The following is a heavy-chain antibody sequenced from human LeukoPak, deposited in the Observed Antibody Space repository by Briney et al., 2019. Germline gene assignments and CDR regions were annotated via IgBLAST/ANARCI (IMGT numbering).Heavy chain of an antibody. J-gene: IGHJ5*02. Sequence: ASVKVSCKASGYTFSTYGITWVRQAPGHGLEWMGWISTYIQKTNYAQKFQGRVTMTTDTSTNTAYMEVRTLTYDDTAVYYCARGKKPGVGVAGTGYVFDPWGQGTLVIVSS. D-gene: IGHD6-19*01. V-gene: IGHV1-18*01. CDR3: ARGKKPGVGVAGTGYVFDP. CDR1: GYTFSTYG. CDR2: ISTYIQKT.